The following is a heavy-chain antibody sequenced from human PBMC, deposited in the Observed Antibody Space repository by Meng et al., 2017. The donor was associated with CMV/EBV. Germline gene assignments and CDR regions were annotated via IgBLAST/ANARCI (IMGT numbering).Heavy chain of an antibody. D-gene: IGHD3-3*01. CDR2: ISSSSSYI. Sequence: GGSLRPSWAASGFTFSSYSMNWVRQAPGKGLEWVSSISSSSSYIYYADSVKGRFTISRDNAKNSLYLQMNSLRAEDTAVYYCARDCRVTIFGRYYYGMDVWGRGTAVTVSS. V-gene: IGHV3-21*01. CDR3: ARDCRVTIFGRYYYGMDV. CDR1: GFTFSSYS. J-gene: IGHJ6*02.